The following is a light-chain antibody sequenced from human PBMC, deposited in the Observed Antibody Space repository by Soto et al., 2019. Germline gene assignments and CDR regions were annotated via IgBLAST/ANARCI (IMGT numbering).Light chain of an antibody. CDR2: DVS. J-gene: IGLJ1*01. CDR1: SSDVGGYNY. V-gene: IGLV2-11*01. CDR3: AAWDDGLFV. Sequence: QSALTQPRSVSGSPGQSVTISCTGTSSDVGGYNYVSWYQQHPGKAPKLMIYDVSKRPSGVPDRFSGSKSGNTASLTISGLQAEDEADYYCAAWDDGLFVFGSGTKLTVL.